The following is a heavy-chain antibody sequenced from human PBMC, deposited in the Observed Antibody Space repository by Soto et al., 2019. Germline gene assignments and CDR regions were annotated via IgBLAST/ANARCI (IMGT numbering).Heavy chain of an antibody. CDR1: GFTLSSYA. D-gene: IGHD4-17*01. CDR3: ARGQRALITYGPFDP. CDR2: FSGTGGYT. J-gene: IGHJ5*02. Sequence: GGSLRLSCAASGFTLSSYAMSWVRQAPGKGLEWVSTFSGTGGYTYYADSVKGRFTISRDDSKNTLFLHMNRLRAADTAVYYCARGQRALITYGPFDPWGQGTLGTVS. V-gene: IGHV3-23*01.